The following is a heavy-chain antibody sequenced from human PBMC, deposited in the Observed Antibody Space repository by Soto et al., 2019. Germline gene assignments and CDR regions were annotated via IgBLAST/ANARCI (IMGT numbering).Heavy chain of an antibody. J-gene: IGHJ6*02. CDR1: GITFSSYW. CDR3: ARDFRPPGRYYYGSGSGMDV. CDR2: IKQDGSEK. D-gene: IGHD3-10*01. Sequence: GGSLRLSCAASGITFSSYWMTWVRQAPGKGLEWVANIKQDGSEKYYVDSVKGRFTISRDNAKSSLFLQMNSLRAEDTAVYYCARDFRPPGRYYYGSGSGMDVWGQGTTVTVSS. V-gene: IGHV3-7*03.